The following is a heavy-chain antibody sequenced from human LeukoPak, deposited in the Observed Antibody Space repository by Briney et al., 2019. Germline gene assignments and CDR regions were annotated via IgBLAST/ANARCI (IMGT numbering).Heavy chain of an antibody. CDR1: GFTFSSYA. Sequence: GGSLRLSCAASGFTFSSYAMSWVRQAPGKGLEWVSAISGSGGSTYYADSVKGRFTISRDNSKNTLYLQMNSLRAEDTAVYYCARARGIAVAGTKLGSVWGQGTLVTVSS. V-gene: IGHV3-23*01. D-gene: IGHD6-19*01. CDR2: ISGSGGST. J-gene: IGHJ4*02. CDR3: ARARGIAVAGTKLGSV.